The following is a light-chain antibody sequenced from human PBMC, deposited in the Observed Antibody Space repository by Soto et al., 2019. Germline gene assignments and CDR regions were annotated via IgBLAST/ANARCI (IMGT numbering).Light chain of an antibody. V-gene: IGLV3-27*01. J-gene: IGLJ3*02. CDR2: KDF. Sequence: SYELTQPSSVSVSPGQTARITCSGDVLAKKYARCFQQKPGQAPVLVIYKDFYRPSGIHERFSGSSSGTTVTLTISGAQVEDEADYYCYSAADNNLRVFGGGTKLTVL. CDR3: YSAADNNLRV. CDR1: VLAKKY.